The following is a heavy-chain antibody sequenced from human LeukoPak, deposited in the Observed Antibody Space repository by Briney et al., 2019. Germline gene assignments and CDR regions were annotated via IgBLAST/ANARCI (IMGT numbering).Heavy chain of an antibody. V-gene: IGHV1-18*01. J-gene: IGHJ4*02. D-gene: IGHD1-14*01. Sequence: GASVKVSCKGSGYTFTKYAISWVRQAPGQGLEWMGWISAYNGNTNYAQKLQGRVTMTTDTSTSTAYMELRSLRSDDTAVYYCAREAYIKNYYFDYWGQGTLVTVSS. CDR2: ISAYNGNT. CDR3: AREAYIKNYYFDY. CDR1: GYTFTKYA.